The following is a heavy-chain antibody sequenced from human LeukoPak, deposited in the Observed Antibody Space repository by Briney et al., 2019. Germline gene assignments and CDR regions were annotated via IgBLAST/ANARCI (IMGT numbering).Heavy chain of an antibody. Sequence: SETLSLTCTVSGGSISSYYWSWIRQPPGKGLEWIGYIYYSGSTNYNPSLKSRVTISVDTSKNQFSLKLSSVTAADTAVYYCARAAAAGTWVDYWGQGTLVTVSS. J-gene: IGHJ4*02. CDR2: IYYSGST. V-gene: IGHV4-59*01. CDR1: GGSISSYY. CDR3: ARAAAAGTWVDY. D-gene: IGHD6-13*01.